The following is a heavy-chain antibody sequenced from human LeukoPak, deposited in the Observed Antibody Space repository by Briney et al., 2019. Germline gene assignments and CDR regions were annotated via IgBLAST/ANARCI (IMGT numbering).Heavy chain of an antibody. J-gene: IGHJ3*02. CDR2: ISWNSGSI. V-gene: IGHV3-9*01. Sequence: PRGSLRLSCAASGFTFDDYAMHWVRQAPGKGLEWVSGISWNSGSIGYADSVKGRFTISRDNAKNSLYLQMNSLRAEDTALYYCAKDSHGIVGATLGPLFDIWGQGTMVTVSS. D-gene: IGHD1-26*01. CDR3: AKDSHGIVGATLGPLFDI. CDR1: GFTFDDYA.